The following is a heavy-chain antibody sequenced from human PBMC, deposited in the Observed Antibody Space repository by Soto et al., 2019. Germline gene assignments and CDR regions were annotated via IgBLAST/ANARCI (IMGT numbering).Heavy chain of an antibody. CDR1: GDSVSGGDSY. CDR2: TSFSGYT. D-gene: IGHD1-26*01. V-gene: IGHV4-30-4*01. Sequence: QVQLQESGPGLVNPSQTLSLTCTVSGDSVSGGDSYWSWIRQPPGKALEWIGYTSFSGYTSYTPSLKSRGTISVDMSKSQCSLRLTSVPAADTAIYYCVRGGNPYHYPTSGPGTFDKWGQGTLVSVSS. CDR3: VRGGNPYHYPTSGPGTFDK. J-gene: IGHJ4*02.